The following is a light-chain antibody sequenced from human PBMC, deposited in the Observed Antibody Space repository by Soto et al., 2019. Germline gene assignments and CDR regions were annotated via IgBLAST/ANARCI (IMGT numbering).Light chain of an antibody. CDR2: GSS. Sequence: QSVLTQPPSVSGAPGQRVSISCTGSSSNIGAGYDVHWFQQLPGTAPKLLIYGSSNRPSGVPDRFSGSKSGTSASLAITGLQAEDEADYYCQSYDSSLSVLYVFGTGTKLTAL. CDR1: SSNIGAGYD. J-gene: IGLJ1*01. CDR3: QSYDSSLSVLYV. V-gene: IGLV1-40*01.